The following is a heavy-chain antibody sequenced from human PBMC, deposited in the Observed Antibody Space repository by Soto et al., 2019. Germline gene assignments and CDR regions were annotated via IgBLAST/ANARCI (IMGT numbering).Heavy chain of an antibody. CDR2: ISGSGGST. CDR1: GFTFSSYA. V-gene: IGHV3-23*01. CDR3: SARGGDMTTVTTSDF. J-gene: IGHJ4*02. D-gene: IGHD4-17*01. Sequence: EVQLLESGGGLVQPGGSLRLSCAASGFTFSSYAMSWVRQAPGKGLEWVSAISGSGGSTYYAGSVKGRFTISRDNSKYTLYLEMNSLRAEDTAVYYCSARGGDMTTVTTSDFWGQGTLVTVSS.